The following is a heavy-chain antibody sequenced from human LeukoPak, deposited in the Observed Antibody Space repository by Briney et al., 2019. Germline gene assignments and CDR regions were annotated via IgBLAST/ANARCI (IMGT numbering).Heavy chain of an antibody. J-gene: IGHJ5*02. V-gene: IGHV3-66*01. CDR2: IYSGGST. Sequence: GGSLRLSCAASGFTVSSNYMSWVRQAPGKGLEWVSVIYSGGSTYYADSVKGRFTISRDNSKNTLYLQMNSLRAEDTAVYYCAGVGLRYFDWFEYNWFDPWGQGTLVTVSS. CDR3: AGVGLRYFDWFEYNWFDP. D-gene: IGHD3-9*01. CDR1: GFTVSSNY.